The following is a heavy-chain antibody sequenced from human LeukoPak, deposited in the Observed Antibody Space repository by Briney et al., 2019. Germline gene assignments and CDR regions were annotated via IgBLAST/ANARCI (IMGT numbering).Heavy chain of an antibody. Sequence: SGGSLRLSCAPSGFTFSSYEMNWVRQAPGKGLEWVSYISTSATRLDYADSVKGRFTISRDNARNSLYLQMDSLGDEDTAVYYCARELKTSGFDPWGQGTLVTVSS. J-gene: IGHJ5*02. CDR2: ISTSATRL. V-gene: IGHV3-48*03. CDR3: ARELKTSGFDP. D-gene: IGHD6-19*01. CDR1: GFTFSSYE.